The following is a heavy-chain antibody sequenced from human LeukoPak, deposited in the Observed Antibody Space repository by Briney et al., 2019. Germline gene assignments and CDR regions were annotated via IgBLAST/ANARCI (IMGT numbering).Heavy chain of an antibody. V-gene: IGHV4-39*01. D-gene: IGHD4-17*01. Sequence: SETLSLTCTISGGSISSSSYYWGWIRQPPGKGLEWIGSIYYSGSTYYNPSLKSRVTISVDTSKNQFSLKLSSVTAADTAVYYCARTTVTFFFDYWGQGTLVTVSS. CDR1: GGSISSSSYY. CDR3: ARTTVTFFFDY. CDR2: IYYSGST. J-gene: IGHJ4*02.